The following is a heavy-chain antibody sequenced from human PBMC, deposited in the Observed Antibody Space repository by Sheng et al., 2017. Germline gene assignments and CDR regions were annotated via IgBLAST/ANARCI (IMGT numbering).Heavy chain of an antibody. J-gene: IGHJ6*03. CDR3: ARVAVGYYYYMDV. Sequence: QVQLQESGPGLVKPSQTLSLTCTVSGGSISSGSYYWSWIRQPAGKGLEWIGRIYTSGSTNYNPSLKSRVTISVDTSKNQFSLKLSSVTAADTAVYYCARVAVGYYYYMDVWGQGTTVTVSS. V-gene: IGHV4-61*02. CDR2: IYTSGST. CDR1: GGSISSGSYY.